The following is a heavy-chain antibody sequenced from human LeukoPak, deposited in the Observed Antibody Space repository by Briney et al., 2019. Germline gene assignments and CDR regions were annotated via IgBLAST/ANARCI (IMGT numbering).Heavy chain of an antibody. CDR3: ARAAYDSNWFDP. CDR1: GYIFTGYY. Sequence: ASVKVSCKASGYIFTGYYMHWVRQAPGQGLEWMGWINPNSGGTNYAQKFQGRVTMTRDTSISTAYMELSRLRSDDTAAYYCARAAYDSNWFDPWGQGTLVTVSS. CDR2: INPNSGGT. D-gene: IGHD2-21*01. J-gene: IGHJ5*02. V-gene: IGHV1-2*02.